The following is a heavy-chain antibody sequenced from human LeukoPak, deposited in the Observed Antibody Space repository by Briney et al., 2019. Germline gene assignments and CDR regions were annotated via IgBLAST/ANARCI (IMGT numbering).Heavy chain of an antibody. V-gene: IGHV4-59*11. J-gene: IGHJ6*02. D-gene: IGHD6-13*01. Sequence: PSETLSLTCTVSGGSISSHYWSWIRQPPGKGLEWIGYIYYSGSTNYNPSLKSRVTISVDTSKNQFSLKLSSVTAADTAVYYCVRKLGSSSWYYYYYYYGMDVWGQGTTVTVSS. CDR3: VRKLGSSSWYYYYYYYGMDV. CDR1: GGSISSHY. CDR2: IYYSGST.